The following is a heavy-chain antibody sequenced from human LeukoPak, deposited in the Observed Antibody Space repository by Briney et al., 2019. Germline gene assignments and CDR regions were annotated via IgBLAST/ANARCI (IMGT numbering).Heavy chain of an antibody. D-gene: IGHD3-16*02. Sequence: ASVKVSCKASGYTFTSNALGWVRQAPGQGLEWMGIINPSGGSTSYAQKFQGRVTMTRDMSTSTVYMELSSLRSEDTAVYYCAISLGELSLNDYWGQGTLVTVSS. V-gene: IGHV1-46*01. CDR1: GYTFTSNA. CDR3: AISLGELSLNDY. CDR2: INPSGGST. J-gene: IGHJ4*02.